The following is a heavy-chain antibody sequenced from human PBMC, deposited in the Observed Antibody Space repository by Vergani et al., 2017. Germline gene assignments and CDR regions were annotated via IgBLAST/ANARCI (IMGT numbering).Heavy chain of an antibody. D-gene: IGHD3-10*01. CDR2: INPNSGGT. Sequence: QVQLVQSGAEVKKPGASVKVSCKASGYTFTGYYMHWVRQAPGQGLEWMGWINPNSGGTNYAQKFQGRVTMTRDTSISTAYMELSRLRSDDTAVYYCARYPSGWEGSGELFAYWGQGTLVTVSS. J-gene: IGHJ4*02. CDR3: ARYPSGWEGSGELFAY. V-gene: IGHV1-2*02. CDR1: GYTFTGYY.